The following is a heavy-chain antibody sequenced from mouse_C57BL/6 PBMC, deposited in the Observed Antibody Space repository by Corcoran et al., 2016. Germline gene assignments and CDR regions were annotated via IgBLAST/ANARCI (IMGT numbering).Heavy chain of an antibody. CDR1: GYTFTDYY. CDR2: INPNNGGT. Sequence: EVQLQQSGPELVKPGASVKISCKASGYTFTDYYVNWVKQSHGKSLEWIGDINPNNGGTSYNQKFKGKATLTVDKSSSTAYMELRSLTSEDSAVYYCARYGTGWYFDVWGTGTTVTVSS. CDR3: ARYGTGWYFDV. V-gene: IGHV1-26*01. D-gene: IGHD4-1*01. J-gene: IGHJ1*03.